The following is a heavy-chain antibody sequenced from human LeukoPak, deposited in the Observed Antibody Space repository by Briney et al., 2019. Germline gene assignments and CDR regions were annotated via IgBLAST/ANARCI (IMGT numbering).Heavy chain of an antibody. Sequence: ASVKVSCKASGYTFTSYYMHWVRQAPGQGLEWMGIINPSGGSTSYAQKFQGRVTMTRDTSTSTVYMELSSLGSEDTAVYYCARILAYCGGDCYSGNDTTDYWGQGTLVTVSS. CDR1: GYTFTSYY. CDR3: ARILAYCGGDCYSGNDTTDY. V-gene: IGHV1-46*01. D-gene: IGHD2-21*02. CDR2: INPSGGST. J-gene: IGHJ4*02.